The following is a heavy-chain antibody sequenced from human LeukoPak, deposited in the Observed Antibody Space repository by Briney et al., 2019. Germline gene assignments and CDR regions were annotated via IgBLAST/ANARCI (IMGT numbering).Heavy chain of an antibody. D-gene: IGHD3-10*01. CDR3: ARDGDYYGSGNFDY. J-gene: IGHJ4*02. CDR1: GYTFNTYG. CDR2: MNPNSGNT. Sequence: ASVKVSCKASGYTFNTYGISWVRQAPGQGLEWMGWMNPNSGNTGYAQKFQGRVTITRDTSISTAYMELSSLRSEDTAVYYCARDGDYYGSGNFDYWGQGTLVTVSS. V-gene: IGHV1-8*03.